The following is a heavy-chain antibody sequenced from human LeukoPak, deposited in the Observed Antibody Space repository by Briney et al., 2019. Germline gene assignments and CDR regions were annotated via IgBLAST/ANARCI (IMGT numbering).Heavy chain of an antibody. CDR2: INHSGST. V-gene: IGHV4-34*01. CDR3: TRELGYCTNGVCYGGSFEY. J-gene: IGHJ4*02. CDR1: GGPFSGYY. Sequence: PSETLSLTCAVYGGPFSGYYWSWIRQPPGKGLEWLGEINHSGSTNYNPSLKSRVSISVDTSKNQFSLKLSSATAADTAVYYCTRELGYCTNGVCYGGSFEYWGQGTLVTVSS. D-gene: IGHD2-8*01.